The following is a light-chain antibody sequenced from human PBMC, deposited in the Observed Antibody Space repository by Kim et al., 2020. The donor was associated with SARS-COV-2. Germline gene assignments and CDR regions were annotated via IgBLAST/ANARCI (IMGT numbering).Light chain of an antibody. CDR3: HHYSTYPRT. J-gene: IGKJ2*02. Sequence: ASVGDTGTITCRASQGISYWLAWHQQQPGEAPKDLIHGASSLQSGVPPRFSGSRSGTEFTLTITGLQPEDFGTYYCHHYSTYPRTFGQGTKVDIK. CDR1: QGISYW. CDR2: GAS. V-gene: IGKV1D-16*01.